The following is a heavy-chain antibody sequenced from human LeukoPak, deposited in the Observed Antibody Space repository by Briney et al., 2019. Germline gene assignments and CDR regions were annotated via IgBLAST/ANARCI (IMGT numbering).Heavy chain of an antibody. CDR3: ARGYCSGGSCLGY. CDR2: IYSGGST. V-gene: IGHV3-53*01. CDR1: GFTVSSNY. J-gene: IGHJ4*02. Sequence: PGGSLRLSCAASGFTVSSNYMSWVRQVPGKGLEWVSVIYSGGSTYYADSVKGRFTISRDNSKNTLYLQMNSLRAEDTAVYYCARGYCSGGSCLGYWGQGTLVTVSS. D-gene: IGHD2-15*01.